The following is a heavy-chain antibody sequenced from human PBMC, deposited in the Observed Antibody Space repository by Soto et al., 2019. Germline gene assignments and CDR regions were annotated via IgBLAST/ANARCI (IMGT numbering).Heavy chain of an antibody. CDR3: AADPMAYCSSTSCYNYYYGMDV. CDR2: IVVGSGNT. V-gene: IGHV1-58*01. D-gene: IGHD2-2*02. CDR1: GFTFTSSA. J-gene: IGHJ6*02. Sequence: SVKVSCKASGFTFTSSAVQWVRQARGQRLEWIGWIVVGSGNTNYAQKFQERVTITRDMSTSTAYMELSSLRSEDTAVYYCAADPMAYCSSTSCYNYYYGMDVWGQGTTVTVSS.